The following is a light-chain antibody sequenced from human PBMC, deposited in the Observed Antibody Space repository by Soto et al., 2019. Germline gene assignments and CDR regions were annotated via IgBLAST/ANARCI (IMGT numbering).Light chain of an antibody. CDR2: GAS. J-gene: IGKJ4*01. Sequence: GERATLSCRASQSVSSYLAWYQQKPGQAPRLLISGASRRATGIPDRFSGAGSGTDFTLTISRLEPEDFAVYYCQQYGSSPTFGGGTNVAIK. CDR1: QSVSSY. CDR3: QQYGSSPT. V-gene: IGKV3-20*01.